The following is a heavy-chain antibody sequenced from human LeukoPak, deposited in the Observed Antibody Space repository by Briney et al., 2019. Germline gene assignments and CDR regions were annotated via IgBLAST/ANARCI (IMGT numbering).Heavy chain of an antibody. D-gene: IGHD2/OR15-2a*01. V-gene: IGHV3-74*01. Sequence: GGSLRLSCAVSGFTFSSYWMHWVRQAPGKGLVWVARINSDGTTTTYADSVKGRFTISRDSAKNTLYLQMDSLRAEDTAVYYCACFLVDPWCQGTLVTVSS. CDR1: GFTFSSYW. CDR2: INSDGTTT. J-gene: IGHJ5*02. CDR3: ACFLVDP.